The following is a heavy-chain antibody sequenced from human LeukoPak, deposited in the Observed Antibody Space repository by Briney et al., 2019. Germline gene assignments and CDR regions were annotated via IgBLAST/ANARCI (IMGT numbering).Heavy chain of an antibody. CDR2: IYYSGST. V-gene: IGHV4-39*01. CDR1: XXSXSXXXYY. D-gene: IGHD3-10*01. CDR3: ARHYGP. Sequence: LSLTCTVSXXSXSXXXYYWXXXRQPPGKGLEWIGSIYYSGSTYYNPSLKSRVTISVDTSKNQFSLKLSSVTAADTAVYYCARHYGPWGQGTLVTVSS. J-gene: IGHJ4*02.